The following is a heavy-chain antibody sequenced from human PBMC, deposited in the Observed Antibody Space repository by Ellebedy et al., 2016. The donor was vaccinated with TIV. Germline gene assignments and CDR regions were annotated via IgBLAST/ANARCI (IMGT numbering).Heavy chain of an antibody. V-gene: IGHV4-39*01. CDR1: GGSISSSSYY. CDR3: AGGGLVSSGWYGAKWFDP. CDR2: IYYSGST. D-gene: IGHD6-19*01. Sequence: SETLSLXXTVSGGSISSSSYYWGWIRQPPGKGLEWIGSIYYSGSTYYNPSLKSRVTISVDTSKNQFSLKLSSVTAADTAVYYCAGGGLVSSGWYGAKWFDPWGQGTLVTVSS. J-gene: IGHJ5*02.